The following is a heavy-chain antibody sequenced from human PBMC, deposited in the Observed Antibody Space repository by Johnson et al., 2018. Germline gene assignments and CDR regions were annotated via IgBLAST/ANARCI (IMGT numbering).Heavy chain of an antibody. V-gene: IGHV3-30*03. CDR3: DV. Sequence: QVQLVESGGGVVQPGRSXRLSCAASGFTFSSYGMHWVRQAPGQGLEWVAVISYDGSNKYYADSVKGRFTISRDNSKNTLYLQMNSLRAEDTYDCYMDVWVKGTTVTVSS. CDR1: GFTFSSYG. CDR2: ISYDGSNK. J-gene: IGHJ6*03.